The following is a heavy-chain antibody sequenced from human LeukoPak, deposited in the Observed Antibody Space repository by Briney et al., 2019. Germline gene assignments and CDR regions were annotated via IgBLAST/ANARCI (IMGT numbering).Heavy chain of an antibody. CDR2: IRYDGIHK. D-gene: IGHD3-10*01. J-gene: IGHJ3*01. CDR3: VKDRGEF. V-gene: IGHV3-30*02. CDR1: GFTFNTYG. Sequence: GGSLRLSCAESGFTFNTYGMNWVRQALGKGLECVAFIRYDGIHKYYADSVKGRFTISRDNSKNTLYLQMNSLRVEDTAIYYCVKDRGEFWGQGTMVTVSS.